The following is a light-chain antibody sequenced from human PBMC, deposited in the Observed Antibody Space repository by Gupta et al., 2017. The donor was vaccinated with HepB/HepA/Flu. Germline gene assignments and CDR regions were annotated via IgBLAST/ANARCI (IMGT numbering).Light chain of an antibody. CDR1: KLANKY. J-gene: IGLJ2*01. Sequence: SYELTQPPSVSVSPGPTATITCSGDKLANKYVSWYRQKPGQSPVVVIYQDKKRPSGIPERLSGSNSGNTATLTIRGTQAMDEADYYCQAWDSNILVVFGGGTKLTVL. CDR2: QDK. V-gene: IGLV3-1*01. CDR3: QAWDSNILVV.